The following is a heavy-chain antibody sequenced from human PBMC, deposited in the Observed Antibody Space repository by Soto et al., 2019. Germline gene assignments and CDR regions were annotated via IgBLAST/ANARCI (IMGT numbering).Heavy chain of an antibody. CDR3: ARVGGYSYGNYYYGMDV. Sequence: SETLSLTCAVYGGSFSGYYWSWIRQPPGKGLEWIGEINHSGSTNYNPSLKSRVTISVDTSKNQFSLKLSSVTAADTAVYYCARVGGYSYGNYYYGMDVWGQGTTVTVSS. J-gene: IGHJ6*02. D-gene: IGHD5-18*01. CDR2: INHSGST. V-gene: IGHV4-34*01. CDR1: GGSFSGYY.